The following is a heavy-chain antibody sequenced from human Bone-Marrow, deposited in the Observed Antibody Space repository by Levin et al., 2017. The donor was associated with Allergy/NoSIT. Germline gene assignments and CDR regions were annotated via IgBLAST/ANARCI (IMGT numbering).Heavy chain of an antibody. D-gene: IGHD6-19*01. V-gene: IGHV3-21*06. CDR3: SRSQGRSGWSYYYYGMDV. CDR2: ISGNSHYV. Sequence: GESLKISCRGSGFDFNTHDMNWVRQAPGQGLEWVSSISGNSHYVYYADSVKGRFSISRDNAKNSMFLHMNSLRVEDTAVYYCSRSQGRSGWSYYYYGMDVWGRGTTLTVSS. J-gene: IGHJ6*02. CDR1: GFDFNTHD.